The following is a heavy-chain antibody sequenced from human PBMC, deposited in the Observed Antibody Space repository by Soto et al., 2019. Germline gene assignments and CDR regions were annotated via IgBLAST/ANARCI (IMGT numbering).Heavy chain of an antibody. Sequence: ASVKVSCKACGCRFRSYTISWVRQAPGQGLEWMGWINPNSGGTNYAQKFQGWVTMTRDTSTSTAYMELSRLRSDDTAVYYCARNPKDRPNWFDPWGQGTLVTVS. CDR2: INPNSGGT. CDR3: ARNPKDRPNWFDP. J-gene: IGHJ5*02. CDR1: GCRFRSYT. V-gene: IGHV1-2*04.